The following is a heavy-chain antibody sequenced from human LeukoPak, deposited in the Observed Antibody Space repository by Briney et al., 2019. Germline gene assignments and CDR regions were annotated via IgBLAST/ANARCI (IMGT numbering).Heavy chain of an antibody. CDR1: GFTCSSYW. D-gene: IGHD2-21*02. V-gene: IGHV3-7*01. Sequence: PGGSLRLSCAASGFTCSSYWMSWVRQAPGKGLEWVANIKEDGSEKHYVDSVKGRFTISRDNARNSLYLQMNSLRAEDTAVYYCASPPAYCGGDCYDAFDIWGQGTMVTVSS. J-gene: IGHJ3*02. CDR3: ASPPAYCGGDCYDAFDI. CDR2: IKEDGSEK.